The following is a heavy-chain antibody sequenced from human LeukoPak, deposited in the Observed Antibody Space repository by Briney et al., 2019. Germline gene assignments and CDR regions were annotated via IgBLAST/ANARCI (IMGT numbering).Heavy chain of an antibody. CDR1: GLTFDDYA. V-gene: IGHV3-43*02. J-gene: IGHJ6*02. D-gene: IGHD2-21*02. CDR2: ISGDGGST. CDR3: AKDRSLAYCGGDCYYYYYGMDV. Sequence: GGSLRLSCAASGLTFDDYALHWVRQAPGKGLEWVSLISGDGGSTYYADSVKGRFTISRDNSKNSLYLQMNSLRTEDTALYYCAKDRSLAYCGGDCYYYYYGMDVWGQGTTVTVS.